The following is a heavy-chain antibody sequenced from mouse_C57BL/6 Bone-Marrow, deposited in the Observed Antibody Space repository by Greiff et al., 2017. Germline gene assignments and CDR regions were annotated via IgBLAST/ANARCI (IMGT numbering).Heavy chain of an antibody. D-gene: IGHD1-1*01. V-gene: IGHV5-4*01. CDR2: ISDGGSYT. CDR1: GFTFSSYA. J-gene: IGHJ2*01. CDR3: ARDRTTVVGDFDY. Sequence: EVQRVESGGGLVKPGGSLKLSCAASGFTFSSYAMSWVRQTPEKRLEWVATISDGGSYTYYPDNVKGRFTISRDNAKNNLYLQMSHLKSEDTAMYYCARDRTTVVGDFDYWGEGTTLTDSS.